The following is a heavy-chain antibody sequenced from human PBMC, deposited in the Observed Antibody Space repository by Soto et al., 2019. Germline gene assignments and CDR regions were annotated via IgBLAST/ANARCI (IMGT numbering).Heavy chain of an antibody. CDR2: IDPSDSYT. V-gene: IGHV5-10-1*01. Sequence: GESLKISCKGSGYSFTSYWISWVRQMPGEGLEWMGRIDPSDSYTNYSPSFQGHVTISADKSISTAYLQWSSLKASDTAMYYCASISLYDFWSGQIYYYGMDVWGQGTTVTVYS. CDR1: GYSFTSYW. J-gene: IGHJ6*02. CDR3: ASISLYDFWSGQIYYYGMDV. D-gene: IGHD3-3*01.